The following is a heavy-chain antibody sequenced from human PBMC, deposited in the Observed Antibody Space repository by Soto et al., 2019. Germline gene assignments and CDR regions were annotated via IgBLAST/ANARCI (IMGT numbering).Heavy chain of an antibody. D-gene: IGHD3-9*01. CDR3: ASDWFYMDV. CDR1: GFTFSNYP. J-gene: IGHJ6*03. V-gene: IGHV3-48*01. CDR2: TSGDSGTI. Sequence: GGSLRLSCAASGFTFSNYPMNWVRQAPGKGLEWISYTSGDSGTIYYADSVKGRFPISRDNAKNSLYLQMNSLRVEDTAVYYCASDWFYMDVWGKGTSVTVSS.